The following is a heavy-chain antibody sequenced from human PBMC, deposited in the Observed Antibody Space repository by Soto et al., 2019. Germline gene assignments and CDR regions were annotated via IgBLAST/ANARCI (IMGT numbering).Heavy chain of an antibody. Sequence: ASVKVSCKASGGTFSSYTISWVRQAPGQGLEWMGRIIPILGIANYAQKFQGRVTITANKSTSTAYMELSSLRSEDTAVYYCARAQHFVTGYNWNPNGQNYYGMDVWGQGTTVTVSS. CDR1: GGTFSSYT. V-gene: IGHV1-69*02. CDR3: ARAQHFVTGYNWNPNGQNYYGMDV. D-gene: IGHD1-20*01. CDR2: IIPILGIA. J-gene: IGHJ6*02.